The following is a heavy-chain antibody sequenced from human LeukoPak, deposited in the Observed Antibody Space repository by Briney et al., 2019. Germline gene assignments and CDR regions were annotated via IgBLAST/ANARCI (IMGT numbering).Heavy chain of an antibody. Sequence: QPGGSLRLSCAGSGFIFRNYGMHWVRQAPGQGLQWVAVISDGGTHLYYADSVKGRFTISRDNSESTMYLQMNSLRAEDTAVYYCAKGGGSSSLRPPWFDPWGQGTLVTVSS. V-gene: IGHV3-30*18. CDR3: AKGGGSSSLRPPWFDP. D-gene: IGHD6-13*01. J-gene: IGHJ5*02. CDR1: GFIFRNYG. CDR2: ISDGGTHL.